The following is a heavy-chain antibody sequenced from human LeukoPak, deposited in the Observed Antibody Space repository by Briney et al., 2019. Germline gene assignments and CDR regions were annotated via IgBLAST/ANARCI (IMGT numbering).Heavy chain of an antibody. V-gene: IGHV3-23*01. CDR1: GFTFSDYG. J-gene: IGHJ4*02. CDR3: AKDESSGCYYFDH. D-gene: IGHD3-22*01. CDR2: ISGSGGST. Sequence: GGSLRLSCAASGFTFSDYGMSWVRQAPEKGLEWVSVISGSGGSTYYADSVKGRFTISRDNSKNTLYLQMNSLRAEDTAVYYCAKDESSGCYYFDHWGQGTLVSVST.